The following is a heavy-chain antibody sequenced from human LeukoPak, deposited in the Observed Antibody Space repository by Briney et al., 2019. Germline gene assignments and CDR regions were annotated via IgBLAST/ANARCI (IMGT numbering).Heavy chain of an antibody. CDR3: TRSRGWWSLDY. V-gene: IGHV4-4*02. CDR1: GDSISSNNW. J-gene: IGHJ4*02. CDR2: ISHAGST. D-gene: IGHD2-8*02. Sequence: SETLSLTCTVSGDSISSNNWWNWARQPPGKGLDWIGEISHAGSTKYNPSLKNRVTISKDDSKNQFSLKLHCVTAPDTAEYYCTRSRGWWSLDYWGQGALVTVSS.